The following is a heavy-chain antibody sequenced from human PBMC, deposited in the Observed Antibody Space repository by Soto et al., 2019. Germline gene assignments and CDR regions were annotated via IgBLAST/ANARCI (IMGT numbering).Heavy chain of an antibody. D-gene: IGHD6-13*01. CDR1: GYTFTSYY. CDR2: INPSGGST. CDR3: ARAEGRSSYAEYFQH. Sequence: ASVKVSCKASGYTFTSYYMHWVRQAPGQGPEWMGIINPSGGSTSYAQKFQGRVTMTRDTSTSTVYMELSSLRSEDTAVYYCARAEGRSSYAEYFQHWGQGTLVTVSS. V-gene: IGHV1-46*03. J-gene: IGHJ1*01.